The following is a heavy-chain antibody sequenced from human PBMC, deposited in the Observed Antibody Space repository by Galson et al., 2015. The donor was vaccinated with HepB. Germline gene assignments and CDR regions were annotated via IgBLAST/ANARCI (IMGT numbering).Heavy chain of an antibody. J-gene: IGHJ5*02. D-gene: IGHD2-2*02. CDR2: MNPNSGNT. CDR1: GYTFTSYD. V-gene: IGHV1-8*01. Sequence: SVKVSCKASGYTFTSYDINWVRQATGQGLEWMGWMNPNSGNTGYAQKFQGRVTMTRNTSISTAYMELSSLRSEDTAVNYCARADIVVVPAAIAGARGKGFDPWGQGTLVTVSS. CDR3: ARADIVVVPAAIAGARGKGFDP.